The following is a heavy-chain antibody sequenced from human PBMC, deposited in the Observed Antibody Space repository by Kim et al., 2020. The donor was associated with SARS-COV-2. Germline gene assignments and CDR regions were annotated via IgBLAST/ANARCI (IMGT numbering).Heavy chain of an antibody. D-gene: IGHD3-3*01. CDR1: GFTFSSYW. CDR2: INSDGSST. CDR3: ARGPRFLEWLSHYYYYGMDV. Sequence: GGSLRLSCAASGFTFSSYWMHWVRQAPGKGLVWVSRINSDGSSTSYADSVKGRFTISRDNAKNTLYLQMNSLRAEDTAVYYCARGPRFLEWLSHYYYYGMDVWGQGTTVTVSS. J-gene: IGHJ6*02. V-gene: IGHV3-74*01.